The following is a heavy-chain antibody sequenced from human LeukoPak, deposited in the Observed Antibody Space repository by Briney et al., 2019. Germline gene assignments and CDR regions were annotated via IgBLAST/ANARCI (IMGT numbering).Heavy chain of an antibody. CDR2: ISSSSSYI. CDR1: GFTFSSYS. J-gene: IGHJ4*02. Sequence: GGSLRLSCAASGFTFSSYSMNWVRQAPGKGLEWVSSISSSSSYIYYADSAKGRFTISRDNSKNTLYLQMNSLRAEDTAVYYCAKEVGYDSSGYDDYWGQGTLVTVSS. V-gene: IGHV3-21*04. CDR3: AKEVGYDSSGYDDY. D-gene: IGHD3-22*01.